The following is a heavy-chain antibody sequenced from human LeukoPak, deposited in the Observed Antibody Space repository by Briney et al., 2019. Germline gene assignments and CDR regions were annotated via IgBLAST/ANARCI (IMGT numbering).Heavy chain of an antibody. J-gene: IGHJ4*02. CDR2: INHSGST. CDR3: ARARSTIFGVVLKYYFDY. V-gene: IGHV4-34*01. CDR1: GGSISSYY. Sequence: SETLSLTCTVSGGSISSYYWSWIRQPPGKGLEWIGEINHSGSTNYNPSLKSRVTISVDTSKNQFSLKLSSVTAADTAVYYCARARSTIFGVVLKYYFDYWGQGTLVTVSS. D-gene: IGHD3-3*01.